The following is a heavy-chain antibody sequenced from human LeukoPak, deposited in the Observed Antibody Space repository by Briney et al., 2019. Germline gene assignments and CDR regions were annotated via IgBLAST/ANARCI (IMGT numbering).Heavy chain of an antibody. J-gene: IGHJ4*02. CDR3: AKDIDGIAAAGTFDY. Sequence: GGSLRLSCAASGFTFSSYAMSWVRQAPGKGLEWVSGISGSGGSTYYADSVKGRFTISRDNSRNTLYLQMNSLRAEDTAVYYCAKDIDGIAAAGTFDYWGQGTLVTVSS. CDR2: ISGSGGST. V-gene: IGHV3-23*01. CDR1: GFTFSSYA. D-gene: IGHD6-13*01.